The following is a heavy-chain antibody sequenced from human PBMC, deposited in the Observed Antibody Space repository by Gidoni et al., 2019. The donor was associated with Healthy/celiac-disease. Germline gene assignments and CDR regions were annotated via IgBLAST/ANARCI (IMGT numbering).Heavy chain of an antibody. Sequence: QVQLVESGGGVVQPWSSLRLSCAASGFTFSSYGMHWVRQAPGKGLEWVAVIGYDGSNKYYADSVKGRFTISRDNSKNTLYLQMNSLRAEDTAVYYCARDSGIVVVTAHFDYWGQGTLVTVSS. CDR2: IGYDGSNK. J-gene: IGHJ4*02. D-gene: IGHD2-21*02. CDR1: GFTFSSYG. CDR3: ARDSGIVVVTAHFDY. V-gene: IGHV3-33*01.